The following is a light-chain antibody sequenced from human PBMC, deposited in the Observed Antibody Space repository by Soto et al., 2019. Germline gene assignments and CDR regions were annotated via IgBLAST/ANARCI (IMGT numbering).Light chain of an antibody. J-gene: IGKJ5*01. V-gene: IGKV3-11*01. CDR1: QSVSSY. CDR3: QQRSNWRGSIT. CDR2: DAS. Sequence: IVLTQSPATLSLSPGERATLSCRASQSVSSYLAWYQQKPGQAPRLLIYDASNRATGIPARFSGSGSGTDFTLTISSLEPEDFAVYYCQQRSNWRGSITFGQGTRLEIK.